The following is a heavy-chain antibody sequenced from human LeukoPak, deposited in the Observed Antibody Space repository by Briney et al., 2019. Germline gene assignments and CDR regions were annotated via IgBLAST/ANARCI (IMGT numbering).Heavy chain of an antibody. D-gene: IGHD6-19*01. CDR2: ISGGGITT. Sequence: GGSLRLSCAASGFTFSNYAMSWVRQAPGKGLEWVSTISGGGITTYYADSAKGRFTITRDNSKNTMFLQMNSLRADDTAVYYCPRQSYASGWNPFDYWGQGILVTVSS. CDR3: PRQSYASGWNPFDY. CDR1: GFTFSNYA. V-gene: IGHV3-23*01. J-gene: IGHJ4*02.